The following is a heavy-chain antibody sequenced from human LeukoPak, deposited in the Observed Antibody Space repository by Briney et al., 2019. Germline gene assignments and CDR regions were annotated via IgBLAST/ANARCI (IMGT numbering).Heavy chain of an antibody. J-gene: IGHJ4*02. Sequence: PSETLSLTCTVSGGSISSYSWSWIRQPAGKGLEWIGHFHNSGSTNYNPSLKNRVTMSVDTSKNQFSLKLSSVTAADTAVYYCARGVVSGWYIFDYRGQGTLVTVSS. V-gene: IGHV4-4*07. CDR2: FHNSGST. D-gene: IGHD6-19*01. CDR3: ARGVVSGWYIFDY. CDR1: GGSISSYS.